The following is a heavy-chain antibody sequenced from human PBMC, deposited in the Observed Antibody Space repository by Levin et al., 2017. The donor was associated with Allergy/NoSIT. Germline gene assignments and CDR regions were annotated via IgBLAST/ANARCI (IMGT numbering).Heavy chain of an antibody. CDR2: INHSGST. V-gene: IGHV4-34*01. J-gene: IGHJ6*02. CDR3: ARGRYIPASLGYCSSTSCYAKFYYGMDV. Sequence: SETLSLTCAVYGGSFSGYYWSWIRQPPGKGLEWIGEINHSGSTNYNPSLKSRVTISVDTSKNQFSLKLSSVTAADTAVYYCARGRYIPASLGYCSSTSCYAKFYYGMDVWGQGTTVTVSS. CDR1: GGSFSGYY. D-gene: IGHD2-2*01.